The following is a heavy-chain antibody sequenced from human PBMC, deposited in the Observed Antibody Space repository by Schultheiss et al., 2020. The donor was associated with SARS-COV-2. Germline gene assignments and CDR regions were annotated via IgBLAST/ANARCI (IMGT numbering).Heavy chain of an antibody. Sequence: GESLKISCAASGFTFSDYSMTWIRQVPGKGLEWVAYISVSISYTDYADSVKGRFTISRDNAKSSLFLQMSSLRGDDTAVYYCARGAGSAWFAYWGRGTLVTVAS. J-gene: IGHJ4*02. CDR1: GFTFSDYS. CDR2: ISVSISYT. D-gene: IGHD6-25*01. V-gene: IGHV3-11*06. CDR3: ARGAGSAWFAY.